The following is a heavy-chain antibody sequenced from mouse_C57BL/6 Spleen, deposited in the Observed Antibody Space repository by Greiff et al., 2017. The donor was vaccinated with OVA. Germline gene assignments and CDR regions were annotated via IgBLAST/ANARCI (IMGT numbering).Heavy chain of an antibody. CDR3: ARGIFFDY. CDR1: GFTFSDYG. J-gene: IGHJ2*01. CDR2: ISSGSSTI. V-gene: IGHV5-17*01. Sequence: EVKLVESGGGLVKPGGSLKLSCAASGFTFSDYGMHWVRQAPEKGLEWVAYISSGSSTIYYAEKVKGRFTISRDNAKNTLFLQMTSLRSEDTAMYYCARGIFFDYWGQGTTLTVSS.